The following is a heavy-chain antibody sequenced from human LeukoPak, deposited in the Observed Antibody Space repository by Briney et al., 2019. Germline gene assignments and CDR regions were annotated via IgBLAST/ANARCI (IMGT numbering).Heavy chain of an antibody. J-gene: IGHJ4*02. Sequence: GGSLRLSCAASGFTFSSYGMHWVRQAPGKGLEWVAVISYDGSNKYYADSVKGRFTISRDNSKNTLYLQMNSLRAEDTAVYYCAKSLPTVITFGGVPNYWGQGTLVTVSS. V-gene: IGHV3-30*18. D-gene: IGHD3-16*01. CDR1: GFTFSSYG. CDR2: ISYDGSNK. CDR3: AKSLPTVITFGGVPNY.